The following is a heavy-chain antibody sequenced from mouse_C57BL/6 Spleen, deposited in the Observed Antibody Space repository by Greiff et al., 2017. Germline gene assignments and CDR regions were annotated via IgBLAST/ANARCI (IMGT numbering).Heavy chain of an antibody. CDR3: ASGDSAN. CDR1: GYTFTSYW. Sequence: QVQLQQPGAELVMPGASVKLSCKASGYTFTSYWMHWVKQRPGQGLEWIGEIDPSDSYTNYNQKFKGKATLTVDTSSSPAYMQLSSLTSEDSAVYYCASGDSANWGQGTLVTVSA. D-gene: IGHD6-1*01. CDR2: IDPSDSYT. J-gene: IGHJ3*01. V-gene: IGHV1-69*01.